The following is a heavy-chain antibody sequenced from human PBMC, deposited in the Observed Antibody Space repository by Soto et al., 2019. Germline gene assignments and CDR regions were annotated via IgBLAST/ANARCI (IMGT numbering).Heavy chain of an antibody. Sequence: ASVKVSCKASGYTFTSYGISWVRQAPGQGLEWMGWISAYNGNTNYAQKLQGRVTMTTDTSTSTAYMELRSLRSDDTAVYYCARDTDSSMLENYYGMDVWGQGTTVTAP. D-gene: IGHD6-19*01. CDR1: GYTFTSYG. CDR3: ARDTDSSMLENYYGMDV. J-gene: IGHJ6*02. V-gene: IGHV1-18*01. CDR2: ISAYNGNT.